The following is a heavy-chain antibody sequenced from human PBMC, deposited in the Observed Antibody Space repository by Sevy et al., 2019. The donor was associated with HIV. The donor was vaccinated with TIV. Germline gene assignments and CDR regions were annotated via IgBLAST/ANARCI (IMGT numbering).Heavy chain of an antibody. Sequence: GGSLRLSCAASGFTFSSYSMNWVRQAPGKGLGWVSSISSSSSYIYYADSVKGRFTISRDNAKNSLYLQMNSLRAEDTAVYYCARDFLTYYDYVWGSYSYWGQGTLVTVSS. D-gene: IGHD3-16*01. J-gene: IGHJ4*02. V-gene: IGHV3-21*01. CDR1: GFTFSSYS. CDR2: ISSSSSYI. CDR3: ARDFLTYYDYVWGSYSY.